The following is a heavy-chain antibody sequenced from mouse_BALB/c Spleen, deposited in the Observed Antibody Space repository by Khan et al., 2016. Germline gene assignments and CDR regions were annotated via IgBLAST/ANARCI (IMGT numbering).Heavy chain of an antibody. V-gene: IGHV1-9*01. J-gene: IGHJ3*01. D-gene: IGHD2-13*01. CDR3: ARGDY. CDR2: ILPGSGSV. Sequence: QVRLQQSGAELMKPGASVKISCKTTGYIFTNYWIEWIKERPGHGLEWIGEILPGSGSVNCNEKFRGTATFTAETSSNTAYMPLSSLTSGDSAVYYCARGDYWGPGTLVTVSA. CDR1: GYIFTNYW.